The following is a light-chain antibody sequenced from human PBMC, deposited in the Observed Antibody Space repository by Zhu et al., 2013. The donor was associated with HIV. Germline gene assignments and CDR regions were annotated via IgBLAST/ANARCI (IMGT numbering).Light chain of an antibody. Sequence: QSVLTQPPSVSGAPGQRVTISCTGSSSNIGAGYDVHWYQQLPGTAPKLLIYGNSNRPSGVPDRFSGSKSGTSASLAITGLQAEDEADLYCQSYDSSLSGSVFGGETKLTVL. CDR2: GNS. CDR3: QSYDSSLSGSV. V-gene: IGLV1-40*01. J-gene: IGLJ3*02. CDR1: SSNIGAGYD.